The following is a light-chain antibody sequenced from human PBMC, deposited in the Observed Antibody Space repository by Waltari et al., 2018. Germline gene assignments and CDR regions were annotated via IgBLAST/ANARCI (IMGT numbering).Light chain of an antibody. J-gene: IGLJ1*01. CDR3: SSYTTGSTRYV. CDR1: SSDIGAYNF. CDR2: YVN. Sequence: QSALTQPASGSGSPGQSITISCTGTSSDIGAYNFVPWYQKHPGKAPKVMISYVNKRPSGVSSRFSGSKSGNTASLTISGLQAEDEADYYCSSYTTGSTRYVFGSGTKVTVL. V-gene: IGLV2-14*03.